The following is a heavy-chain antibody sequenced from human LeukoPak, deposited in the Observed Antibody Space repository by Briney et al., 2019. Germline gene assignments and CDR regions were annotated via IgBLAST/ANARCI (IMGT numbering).Heavy chain of an antibody. D-gene: IGHD1-1*01. V-gene: IGHV3-53*01. J-gene: IGHJ4*02. CDR3: ARDFPGTSDY. CDR2: IYGGGST. Sequence: GGSLRLSCAASGFTVSSNYMSWVRQAPGKGLEWVSVIYGGGSTYYAVSVKGRFTIYRDNSKNTLYLQMNSLRAEDTAVYYCARDFPGTSDYWGQGTLAIVSS. CDR1: GFTVSSNY.